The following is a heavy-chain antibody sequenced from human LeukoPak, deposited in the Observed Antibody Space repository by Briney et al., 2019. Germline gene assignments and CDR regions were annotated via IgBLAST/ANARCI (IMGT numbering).Heavy chain of an antibody. V-gene: IGHV3-48*01. CDR3: VKLRGIYLDFDY. D-gene: IGHD1-26*01. CDR1: GFTFSSYI. CDR2: ISSSSSTI. J-gene: IGHJ4*02. Sequence: GSLRLSCAASGFTFSSYIMNWVRQAPGKGLEWVSYISSSSSTIYYADSVKGRFTISRDNSKNTLSLQMDSLRAEDTAVYYCVKLRGIYLDFDYWGQGTLVTVSS.